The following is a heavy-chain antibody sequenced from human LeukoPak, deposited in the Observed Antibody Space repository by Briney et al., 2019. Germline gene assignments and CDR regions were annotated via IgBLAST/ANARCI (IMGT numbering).Heavy chain of an antibody. Sequence: GRSLRLSCAASGFTFSSYGMHWVRQAPGKGLEWVAVISYDGSNKYYADSVKGRFTISRDNSKNTLSLQMNSLRAEDTAVYYCAKDLDGWHSPYDSWGQGTLVTVSS. D-gene: IGHD5-24*01. V-gene: IGHV3-30*18. CDR2: ISYDGSNK. CDR3: AKDLDGWHSPYDS. J-gene: IGHJ4*02. CDR1: GFTFSSYG.